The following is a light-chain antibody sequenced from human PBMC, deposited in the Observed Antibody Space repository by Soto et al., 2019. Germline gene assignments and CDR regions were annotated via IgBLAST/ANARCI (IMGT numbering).Light chain of an antibody. CDR2: EVS. CDR1: SSDVGGYNY. CDR3: SSYTSSSTRV. V-gene: IGLV2-14*01. J-gene: IGLJ3*02. Sequence: QSALTQPASVSGSPGQSITISCTGTSSDVGGYNYVSWYQRHPGKAPKLMIYEVSHRPSGVSNRFSGSKSGNTASLTISGLQAEDEDDYYCSSYTSSSTRVFGGGTKLTVL.